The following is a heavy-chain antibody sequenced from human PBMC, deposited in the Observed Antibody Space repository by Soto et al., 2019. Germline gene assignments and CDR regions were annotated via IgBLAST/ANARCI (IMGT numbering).Heavy chain of an antibody. CDR3: ARGRSSANTNWFDP. CDR1: GGTFSSYA. CDR2: IIPIFGTA. Sequence: SVKVSCKASGGTFSSYAISWVRQAPGQGLEWMGGIIPIFGTANYAQKFQGRVTITADESTSTAYMELSSLRSEDTAVYYCARGRSSANTNWFDPWGQGTLVTVSS. J-gene: IGHJ5*02. V-gene: IGHV1-69*13. D-gene: IGHD6-25*01.